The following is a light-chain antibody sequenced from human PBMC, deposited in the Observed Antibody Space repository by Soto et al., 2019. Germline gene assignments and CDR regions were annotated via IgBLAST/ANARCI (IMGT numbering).Light chain of an antibody. J-gene: IGKJ2*01. Sequence: DIQMTQSPSSLSASVGDRVTITCRASQSSRNFLNWFQHKPGKAPRLLIYSESILQSGVPSRFSGSGSGTDFTLTISSLQPEDFATYFCQQSRTTPYTFGQGTKVEI. CDR3: QQSRTTPYT. V-gene: IGKV1-39*01. CDR2: SES. CDR1: QSSRNF.